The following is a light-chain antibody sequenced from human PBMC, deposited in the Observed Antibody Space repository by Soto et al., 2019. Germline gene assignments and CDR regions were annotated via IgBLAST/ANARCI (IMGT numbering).Light chain of an antibody. CDR1: QSVSSN. V-gene: IGKV3-15*01. CDR2: DAS. CDR3: QEFASN. Sequence: EIVMTQSPATLSVSPGERATLSCRASQSVSSNFAWYQQKPGQAPRLLIYDASTRATGIPARFSGSGSGTEFTLTISSLEPEDFAVYYCQEFASNFGGGTKVDIK. J-gene: IGKJ4*01.